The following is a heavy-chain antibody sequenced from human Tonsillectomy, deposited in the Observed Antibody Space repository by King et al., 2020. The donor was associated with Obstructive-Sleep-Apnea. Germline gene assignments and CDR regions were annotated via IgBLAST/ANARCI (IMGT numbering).Heavy chain of an antibody. J-gene: IGHJ4*02. CDR1: GYTFTGYY. D-gene: IGHD6-13*01. CDR3: ATDAAAEFQRRSNYSDY. Sequence: VQLVESGAEVKKPGASVKVSCEASGYTFTGYYIHWVRQAPGQGLEGMGWINPNSGGTDYSQKFQGRVTMTSDTSIRTAYMEPTSLRSDDTAMYYCATDAAAEFQRRSNYSDYWGQGTLVTVSS. CDR2: INPNSGGT. V-gene: IGHV1-2*02.